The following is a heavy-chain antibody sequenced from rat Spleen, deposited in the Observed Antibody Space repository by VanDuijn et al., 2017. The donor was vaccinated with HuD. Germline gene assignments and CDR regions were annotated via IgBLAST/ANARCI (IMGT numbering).Heavy chain of an antibody. Sequence: EVKLVESGGGLVQPGRSLKLSCAASGFNFNDYWMGWVRQAPGKGLEWLGDINKDSSTLNYTPSLKDKFTISRDNAKNTLYLQMSKLGSEDTAIYYCARVQAPYYYSSYFDYWGQGVMVTVSS. CDR3: ARVQAPYYYSSYFDY. V-gene: IGHV4-2*01. CDR1: GFNFNDYW. J-gene: IGHJ2*01. CDR2: INKDSSTL. D-gene: IGHD1-2*01.